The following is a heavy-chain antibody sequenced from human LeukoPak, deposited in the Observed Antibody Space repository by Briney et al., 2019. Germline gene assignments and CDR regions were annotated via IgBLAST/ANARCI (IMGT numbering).Heavy chain of an antibody. Sequence: SETLSLTCAVSGGSMTTRNYYWGWIRQPPGKGLEWIGSIYHSGSTYYNPSLKSRVTISVDTSKSQFSLKLSSVTAADTAVYYCARVVAGDPNWFDPWGQGTLVTVSS. CDR2: IYHSGST. CDR3: ARVVAGDPNWFDP. V-gene: IGHV4-39*07. J-gene: IGHJ5*02. CDR1: GGSMTTRNYY. D-gene: IGHD4-17*01.